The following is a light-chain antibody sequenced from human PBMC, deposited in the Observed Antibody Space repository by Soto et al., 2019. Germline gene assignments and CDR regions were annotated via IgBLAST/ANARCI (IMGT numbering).Light chain of an antibody. V-gene: IGLV7-46*01. CDR2: DTS. J-gene: IGLJ2*01. Sequence: QAVVTQEPSLTVSPGGTVTLTCGSSTGAVTSGHYPYWFQQKPGQALRTLIYDTSNKHSWTPARFSGSLLGGKAALTLSGAQPEDEAEYYCLLSYSGARGVFGGGTKLTVL. CDR1: TGAVTSGHY. CDR3: LLSYSGARGV.